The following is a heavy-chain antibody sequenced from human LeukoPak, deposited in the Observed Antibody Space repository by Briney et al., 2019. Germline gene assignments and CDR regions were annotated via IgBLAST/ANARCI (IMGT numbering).Heavy chain of an antibody. CDR2: IRVDETNR. V-gene: IGHV3-30*02. D-gene: IGHD5-18*01. CDR1: GFSFSTCG. Sequence: PGGSLRLSCAASGFSFSTCGIHWVRQAPGKGLEWVAFIRVDETNRSYADSVKGRFTISRDNSKNMLFLQMNSLRVEDTAVYYCARLSGQLWLPGSFFDYWGQGTLVTVSS. CDR3: ARLSGQLWLPGSFFDY. J-gene: IGHJ4*02.